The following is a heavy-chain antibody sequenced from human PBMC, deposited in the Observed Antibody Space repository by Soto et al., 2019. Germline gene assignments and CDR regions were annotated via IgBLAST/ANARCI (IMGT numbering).Heavy chain of an antibody. D-gene: IGHD4-4*01. J-gene: IGHJ6*02. V-gene: IGHV3-30*03. Sequence: PGGSLRLSCAASGFTFSRYGMHWVRQAPGKGLEWVAVISYDGSNKYYADSVKGRFTISRDNSKNTLYLQMNSLRAEETAVYYCASRTTVPYYYYYYGMDAWGQGTTVTVSS. CDR1: GFTFSRYG. CDR2: ISYDGSNK. CDR3: ASRTTVPYYYYYYGMDA.